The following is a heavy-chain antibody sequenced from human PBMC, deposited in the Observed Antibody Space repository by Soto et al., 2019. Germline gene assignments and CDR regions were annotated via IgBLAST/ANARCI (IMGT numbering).Heavy chain of an antibody. CDR1: GFSFSSYW. CDR2: IKQDGSEK. CDR3: YSGGYTDY. Sequence: EVQLVESGGGLVQPGGSLRLSCAASGFSFSSYWMSWVGQAPGKGLEWVANIKQDGSEKNYADSVKGRFTISRDNTKNSLYLQINTLRVEDTAVYYCYSGGYTDYWGQGTLVTVSA. V-gene: IGHV3-7*01. D-gene: IGHD1-26*01. J-gene: IGHJ4*02.